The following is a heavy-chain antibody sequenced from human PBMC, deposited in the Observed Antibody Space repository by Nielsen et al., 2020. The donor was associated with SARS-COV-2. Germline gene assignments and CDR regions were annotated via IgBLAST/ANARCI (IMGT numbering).Heavy chain of an antibody. J-gene: IGHJ4*02. Sequence: GEFLKISCAASGFTFSSYAMSWVRQAPGKGLEWVSAISGSGGSTYYADSVKGRFTISRGNSKNTLYLQMNSLRAEDTAVYYCAKDHKRSIAAAGPVGYWGQGTLVTVSS. V-gene: IGHV3-23*01. D-gene: IGHD6-13*01. CDR1: GFTFSSYA. CDR2: ISGSGGST. CDR3: AKDHKRSIAAAGPVGY.